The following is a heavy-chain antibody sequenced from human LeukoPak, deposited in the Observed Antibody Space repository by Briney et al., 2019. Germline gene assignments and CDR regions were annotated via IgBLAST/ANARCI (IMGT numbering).Heavy chain of an antibody. CDR3: AKKWGGYPYDY. V-gene: IGHV3-23*01. J-gene: IGHJ4*02. CDR1: GFTFSSYA. Sequence: GGSLRLSCAASGFTFSSYARSWVRQAPGKGLEWVSAISGSGGSTYYADSVKGRSTISRDNSKNTLYPQMNSLRAEDTAVYYCAKKWGGYPYDYWGQGTLVTVSS. D-gene: IGHD3-16*02. CDR2: ISGSGGST.